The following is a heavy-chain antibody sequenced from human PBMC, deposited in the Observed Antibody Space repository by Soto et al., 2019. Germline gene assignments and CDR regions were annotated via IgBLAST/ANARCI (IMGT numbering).Heavy chain of an antibody. D-gene: IGHD6-19*01. CDR3: AKMWAGAGRVGFDY. CDR2: ISGSGGST. V-gene: IGHV3-23*01. CDR1: KVSISSCA. J-gene: IGHJ4*02. Sequence: GSLWLSCPAAKVSISSCAMYRLRKAPGKGLEWVSSISGSGGSTYYADSVKGRFTISRDNSKNTLYLQMNSLRAEDTAVYYCAKMWAGAGRVGFDYWGQGTLVTVSS.